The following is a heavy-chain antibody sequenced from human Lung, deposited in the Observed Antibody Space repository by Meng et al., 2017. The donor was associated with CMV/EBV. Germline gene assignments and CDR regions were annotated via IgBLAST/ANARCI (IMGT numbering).Heavy chain of an antibody. J-gene: IGHJ6*02. CDR2: IHPLGSNT. Sequence: GGSXRLXCTVSGLSFSSHWTHWVRQSPGEGLVWVARIHPLGSNTFYADSVKGRFTISRDNANYSLYLHINSLRVEDASIYYCARGGYCSDGSCNPDTFDYACLDHXGQGXTVTVSS. D-gene: IGHD2-15*01. V-gene: IGHV3-74*01. CDR1: GLSFSSHW. CDR3: ARGGYCSDGSCNPDTFDYACLDH.